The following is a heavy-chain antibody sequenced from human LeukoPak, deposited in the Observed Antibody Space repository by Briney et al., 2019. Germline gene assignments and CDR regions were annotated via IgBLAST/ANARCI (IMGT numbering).Heavy chain of an antibody. CDR3: ARVGSISAAGTPDY. CDR2: ISGSGSDT. V-gene: IGHV3-11*06. D-gene: IGHD6-13*01. J-gene: IGHJ4*02. Sequence: GGSLRLSCAASGFIFSDYYMTWIRQAPGKGLEWLSYISGSGSDTNYADSVKGRFTTSRDNAKNSLYLQMNRLRALVTAVNHCARVGSISAAGTPDYWGQGTLVTVSS. CDR1: GFIFSDYY.